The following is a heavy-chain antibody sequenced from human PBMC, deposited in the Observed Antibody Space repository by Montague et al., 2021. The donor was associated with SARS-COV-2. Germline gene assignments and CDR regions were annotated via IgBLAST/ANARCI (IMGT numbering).Heavy chain of an antibody. V-gene: IGHV4-59*01. J-gene: IGHJ3*02. CDR3: ARTGLGAYDILTGYTVDAFDM. D-gene: IGHD3-9*01. CDR2: IYYSGST. CDR1: GGSITSYY. Sequence: SETLSLTCTVSGGSITSYYWTWIRQPPGKGLEWVGRIYYSGSTNYNPSLKSRVTISVDTSKNQFSLKLSSVTAADTAAYYCARTGLGAYDILTGYTVDAFDMWGQGTMVTVSS.